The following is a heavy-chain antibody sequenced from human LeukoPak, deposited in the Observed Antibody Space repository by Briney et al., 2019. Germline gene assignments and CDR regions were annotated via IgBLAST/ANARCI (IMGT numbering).Heavy chain of an antibody. D-gene: IGHD6-19*01. V-gene: IGHV3-49*03. J-gene: IGHJ5*02. CDR3: TRDNPIAVAPTGWFDP. CDR1: GFTFGDYA. Sequence: GGSLRLSCTASGFTFGDYAMSWFRQAPGKGLEWVGFIRSKAYGGTTEYAASVKGRFTISRDDSKSIAYLQMNSLKTEDTAVYYCTRDNPIAVAPTGWFDPWGQGTLVTVSS. CDR2: IRSKAYGGTT.